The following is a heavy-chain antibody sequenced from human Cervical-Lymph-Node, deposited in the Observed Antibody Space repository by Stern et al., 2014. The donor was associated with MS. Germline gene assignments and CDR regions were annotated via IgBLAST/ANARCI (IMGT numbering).Heavy chain of an antibody. J-gene: IGHJ4*02. CDR2: RTNVGTT. D-gene: IGHD1-1*01. CDR1: GFTVSRDY. V-gene: IGHV3-53*01. CDR3: ARDTSSPERSDW. Sequence: QLVQSGGGVIQPGGSLRLSCTASGFTVSRDYMTWVRQDPGKGLEWVSLRTNVGTTFYTDSWNGRFTISRDDSKTTVYLHMTSLRAEDTAMYYCARDTSSPERSDWWGQGTLVTVSS.